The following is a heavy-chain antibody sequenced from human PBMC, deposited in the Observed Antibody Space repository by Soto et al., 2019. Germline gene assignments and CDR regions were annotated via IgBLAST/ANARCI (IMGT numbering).Heavy chain of an antibody. D-gene: IGHD1-1*01. CDR1: GGSFSGYY. J-gene: IGHJ5*02. V-gene: IGHV4-34*01. Sequence: PSETLSLTCAVYGGSFSGYYWSWIRQPPGKGLEWIGEINHSGSTNYNPSLKSRVTISVDTSKNQFSLKLSSVTAADTAVYYCARWGVQLERLPWNWFDPWGQETLVTVS. CDR3: ARWGVQLERLPWNWFDP. CDR2: INHSGST.